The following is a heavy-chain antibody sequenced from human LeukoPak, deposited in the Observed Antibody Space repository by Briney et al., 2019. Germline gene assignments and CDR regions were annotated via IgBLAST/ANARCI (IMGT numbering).Heavy chain of an antibody. CDR3: ANWYSSSTSCYVD. J-gene: IGHJ4*02. V-gene: IGHV1-2*04. Sequence: ASVKVSCKASGGTFSSYAISWVRQAPGQGLEWMGRINPNSGGTNYAQKFQGWVTMTRDTSISTAYMELSRLRSDDTAVYYCANWYSSSTSCYVDWGQGTLVTVSS. CDR1: GGTFSSYA. D-gene: IGHD2-2*01. CDR2: INPNSGGT.